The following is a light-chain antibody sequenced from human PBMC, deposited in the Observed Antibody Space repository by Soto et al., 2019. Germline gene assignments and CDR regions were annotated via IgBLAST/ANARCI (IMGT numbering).Light chain of an antibody. CDR3: QQSYNTPIT. J-gene: IGKJ5*01. CDR1: QSISSY. CDR2: GAS. Sequence: DIQMTQSPSSLSAFVGDRVTITCRASQSISSYLNWYQQQAGKAPKLLIYGASSLQSGVPSRFSGSGSGTDFTLTISSLQPEDFATYYCQQSYNTPITFGQGTRLEIK. V-gene: IGKV1-39*01.